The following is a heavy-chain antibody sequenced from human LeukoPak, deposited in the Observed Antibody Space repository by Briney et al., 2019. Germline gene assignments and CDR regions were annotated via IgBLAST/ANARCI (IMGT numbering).Heavy chain of an antibody. CDR1: GFTVSSNY. J-gene: IGHJ5*02. V-gene: IGHV3-66*01. D-gene: IGHD3-10*01. CDR3: AGSYGSGSYSDNWFDP. CDR2: IYSGGST. Sequence: GGSLRLSCAASGFTVSSNYMSWVRQAPGKGLERVSVIYSGGSTYYADSVKGRFTISRDNSKNTLYLQMNSLRAEDTAVYYCAGSYGSGSYSDNWFDPWGQGTLVTVSS.